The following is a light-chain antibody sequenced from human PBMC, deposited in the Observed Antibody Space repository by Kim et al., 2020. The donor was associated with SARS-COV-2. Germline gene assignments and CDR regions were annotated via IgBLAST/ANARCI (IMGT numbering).Light chain of an antibody. J-gene: IGLJ3*02. Sequence: VPPGQKASITCSGENLGDRYANWYQQKPGQSPVLVIYQDSKRPSGIPERFSGSSSGNTATLTISGTQAMDEADYYCQAWDSNTDWVFGGGTQLTVL. CDR3: QAWDSNTDWV. CDR1: NLGDRY. CDR2: QDS. V-gene: IGLV3-1*01.